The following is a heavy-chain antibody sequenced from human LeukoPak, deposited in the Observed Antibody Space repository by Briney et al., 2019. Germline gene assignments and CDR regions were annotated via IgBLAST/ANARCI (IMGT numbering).Heavy chain of an antibody. CDR3: ASLGSLWGSWFDP. D-gene: IGHD3-10*01. CDR1: GGSISNSIYY. CDR2: IYYSGST. Sequence: SETLSLTCTVSGGSISNSIYYRGWIRQPPGKGLEWIGSIYYSGSTYYNPSLKSRVTISVDTSKNQFSLKLSSVTAADTAVYYCASLGSLWGSWFDPWGQGTLVTVSS. V-gene: IGHV4-39*07. J-gene: IGHJ5*02.